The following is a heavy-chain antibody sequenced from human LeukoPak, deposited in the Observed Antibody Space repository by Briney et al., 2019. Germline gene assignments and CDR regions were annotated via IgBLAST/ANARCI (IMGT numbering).Heavy chain of an antibody. D-gene: IGHD3-22*01. CDR3: TTEYYDSDYYYGMDV. Sequence: PGGSLRLSCAASGFTFSGSAMHWVRQASGKGLEWVGRIRSKANSYATAYAASVKGRFTISRDDSKNTAYLQMNSLKTEDTAVYYCTTEYYDSDYYYGMDVWGQGTTVTVSS. CDR2: IRSKANSYAT. J-gene: IGHJ6*02. V-gene: IGHV3-73*01. CDR1: GFTFSGSA.